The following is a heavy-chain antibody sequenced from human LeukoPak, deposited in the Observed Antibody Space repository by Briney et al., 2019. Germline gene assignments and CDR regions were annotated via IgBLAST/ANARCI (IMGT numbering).Heavy chain of an antibody. CDR2: INSDGSGT. CDR1: GFTFSTYW. CDR3: TRTEGAAARMY. D-gene: IGHD6-13*01. Sequence: GGSLRLSCAASGFTFSTYWMHWVRQAPGKGLLWVSRINSDGSGTTYADSVKGRFTISRDNAKNTLYLQMNSLRAEDTAVYYCTRTEGAAARMYWGQGTLVTVSS. J-gene: IGHJ4*02. V-gene: IGHV3-74*01.